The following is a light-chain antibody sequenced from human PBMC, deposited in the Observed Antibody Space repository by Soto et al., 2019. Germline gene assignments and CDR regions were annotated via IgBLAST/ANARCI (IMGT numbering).Light chain of an antibody. CDR2: GVT. Sequence: QSALTQPASVSGSPGQSITISCTGTSRDVGGYNHVSWYQQYPGKAPKLMIYGVTNRPSGVSNRFSGSKTGNTASLTISGLQAEVEAYYYFLSHGGGDSYVFGTGTKLTVL. V-gene: IGLV2-14*01. CDR3: LSHGGGDSYV. CDR1: SRDVGGYNH. J-gene: IGLJ1*01.